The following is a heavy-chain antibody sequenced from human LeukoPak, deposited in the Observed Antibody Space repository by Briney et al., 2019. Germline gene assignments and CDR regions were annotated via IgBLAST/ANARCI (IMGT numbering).Heavy chain of an antibody. Sequence: GRSLRLSCAASGFTFSSYAMPWVRQAPAKGREGVAVISYVGSNKYYADSVKGRFTISRDNSKNTLYLQMNSLRAEDTAVYYCARTPYSSGFLAYYYGMDVWGQGTTVTVSS. J-gene: IGHJ6*02. D-gene: IGHD6-19*01. V-gene: IGHV3-30*04. CDR3: ARTPYSSGFLAYYYGMDV. CDR2: ISYVGSNK. CDR1: GFTFSSYA.